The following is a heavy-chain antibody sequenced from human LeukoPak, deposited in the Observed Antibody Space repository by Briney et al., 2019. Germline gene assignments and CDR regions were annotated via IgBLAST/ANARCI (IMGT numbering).Heavy chain of an antibody. CDR2: IGYDGSNK. CDR1: GFTLSSYG. V-gene: IGHV3-30*02. Sequence: PGGSLRLSCAASGFTLSSYGMHWVRQAPGKGLEWVAVIGYDGSNKYTADSASGRFTLSRDNSKDTLYLQMNSLRAEDTTVYYWAKRGVTTVTTSNFHTDVWGKGTTVTVSS. D-gene: IGHD4-17*01. J-gene: IGHJ6*03. CDR3: AKRGVTTVTTSNFHTDV.